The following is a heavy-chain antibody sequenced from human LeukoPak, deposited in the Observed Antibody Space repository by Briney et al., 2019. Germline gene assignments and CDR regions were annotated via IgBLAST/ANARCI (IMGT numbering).Heavy chain of an antibody. CDR1: GYTLTELS. CDR3: ATDSLKSDYYDSSGYPAFGY. J-gene: IGHJ4*02. V-gene: IGHV1-24*01. CDR2: FDPEDGET. D-gene: IGHD3-22*01. Sequence: GASVKVSCKVSGYTLTELSMHWVRQAPGKGLEWMGGFDPEDGETIYAQKFQGRVTMTEDTSTDTAYMELSSLRSGDTAVYYCATDSLKSDYYDSSGYPAFGYWGQGTLVTVSS.